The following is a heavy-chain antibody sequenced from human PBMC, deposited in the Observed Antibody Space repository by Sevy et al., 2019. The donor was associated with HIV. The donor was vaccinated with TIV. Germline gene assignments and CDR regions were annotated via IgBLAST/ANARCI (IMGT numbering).Heavy chain of an antibody. D-gene: IGHD6-13*01. CDR3: AKSISWYASFDS. V-gene: IGHV1-69*13. Sequence: ASVKVSCKACGRTFSNYAISWVRQAPGQGFEWMGGIIPMFGTANYVQKFQGRVTINADESTSTAYMELNSLRSEDTAIYYCAKSISWYASFDSWGQGTLVTVSS. CDR1: GRTFSNYA. J-gene: IGHJ4*02. CDR2: IIPMFGTA.